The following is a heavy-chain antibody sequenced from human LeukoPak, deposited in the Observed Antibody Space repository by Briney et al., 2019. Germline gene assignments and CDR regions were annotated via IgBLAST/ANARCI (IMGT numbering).Heavy chain of an antibody. V-gene: IGHV3-53*01. CDR2: IYSGGST. D-gene: IGHD4-17*01. CDR1: GLTVSSNY. CDR3: AREDNDYVGYFDY. Sequence: GGSLRLSCAASGLTVSSNYMSWVRQAPGKGLEWVSVIYSGGSTYYADSVKGRFTISRDNSKNTLYLQMNSLRAEDTAVYYCAREDNDYVGYFDYWGQGTLVTVSS. J-gene: IGHJ4*02.